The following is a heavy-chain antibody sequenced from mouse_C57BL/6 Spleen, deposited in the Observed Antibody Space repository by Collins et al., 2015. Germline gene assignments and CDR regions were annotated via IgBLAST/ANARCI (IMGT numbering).Heavy chain of an antibody. CDR3: AKGDRYDDFDY. Sequence: QVQLQQSGAELMKPGASVKISCKATGYTFSSYWIEWVKQRPGHGLEWIGEILPGSGSTNYNEKFKGKATFTADTSSNTAYMQLSSLTSEDSAVYYCAKGDRYDDFDYWGQGTTLTVSS. J-gene: IGHJ2*01. D-gene: IGHD2-14*01. V-gene: IGHV1-9*01. CDR1: GYTFSSYW. CDR2: ILPGSGST.